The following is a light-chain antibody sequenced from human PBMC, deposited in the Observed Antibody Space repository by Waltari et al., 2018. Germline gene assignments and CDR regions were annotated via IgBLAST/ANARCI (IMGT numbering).Light chain of an antibody. V-gene: IGLV2-23*02. J-gene: IGLJ1*01. CDR2: AVT. Sequence: QSALTQPASVSGSPGQSITISCTGTSSDVGTYNLVSWYQQPPGKAPKLMIYAVTNRPSGVSTRFSGSKSGNTASLTSSGLQAEDEAEYYCCSFAGSSTYYVFGTGTKVTVL. CDR3: CSFAGSSTYYV. CDR1: SSDVGTYNL.